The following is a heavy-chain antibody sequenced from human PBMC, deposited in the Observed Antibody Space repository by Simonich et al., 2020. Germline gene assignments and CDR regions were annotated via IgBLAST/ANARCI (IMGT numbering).Heavy chain of an antibody. CDR1: GFPFCWYW. CDR2: IKQDGSEK. CDR3: ARDGLGTAYYYYMDV. Sequence: EVQLVESGGGLVPPGGSLRLSCAASGFPFCWYWMSWVRQAPGKGLGWGANIKQDGSEKYYVDSVKGRFTISRDNAKNSLYLQMNSLRAEDTAVYYCARDGLGTAYYYYMDVWGKGTTVTVSS. J-gene: IGHJ6*03. D-gene: IGHD7-27*01. V-gene: IGHV3-7*01.